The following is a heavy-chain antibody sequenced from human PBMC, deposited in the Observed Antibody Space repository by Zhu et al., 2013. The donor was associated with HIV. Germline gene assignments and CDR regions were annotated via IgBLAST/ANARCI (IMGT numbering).Heavy chain of an antibody. J-gene: IGHJ4*02. CDR1: GGSISSYY. V-gene: IGHV4-59*01. CDR2: IYYSGST. CDR3: ARLPRYYFDY. Sequence: VQLQESGPGLVKPSETLSLTCTVSGGSISSYYWSWIRQPPGKGLEWIGYIYYSGSTNYNPSLKSRVTISVDTSKNQFSLKLSSVTAADTAVYYCARLPRYYFDYWGQGTLVTVSS.